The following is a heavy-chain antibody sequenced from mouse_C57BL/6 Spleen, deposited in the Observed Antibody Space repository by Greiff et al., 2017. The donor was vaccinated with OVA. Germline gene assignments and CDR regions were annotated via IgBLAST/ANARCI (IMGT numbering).Heavy chain of an antibody. CDR1: GYTFTSYW. D-gene: IGHD4-1*01. CDR2: IHPNSGST. V-gene: IGHV1-64*01. CDR3: ARQVSRTGTYYFDY. Sequence: VQLQQPGAELVKPGASVKLSCKASGYTFTSYWMHWVKQRPGQGLEWIGMIHPNSGSTNYNEKFKSKATLTVDKSSSTAYMQLSSLTSEDSAVYYCARQVSRTGTYYFDYWGQGTTLTVSS. J-gene: IGHJ2*01.